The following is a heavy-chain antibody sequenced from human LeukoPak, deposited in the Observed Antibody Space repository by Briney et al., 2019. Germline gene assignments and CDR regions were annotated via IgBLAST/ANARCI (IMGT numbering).Heavy chain of an antibody. J-gene: IGHJ4*02. CDR2: IKQDGSEK. V-gene: IGHV3-7*01. D-gene: IGHD3-10*01. CDR3: ARVGAYYGSGSYFPHTY. CDR1: GFTFSSYW. Sequence: GGSLRLSCAASGFTFSSYWMSWVRQAPGKGLEWVANIKQDGSEKYYVDSVKGRFTISRDNAKNSVYLQMNSLRAEDTAVYYCARVGAYYGSGSYFPHTYWGQGTLVTVSS.